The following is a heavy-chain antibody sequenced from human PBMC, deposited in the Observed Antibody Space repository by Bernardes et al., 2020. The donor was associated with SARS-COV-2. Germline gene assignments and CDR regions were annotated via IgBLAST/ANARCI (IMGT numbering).Heavy chain of an antibody. J-gene: IGHJ4*02. CDR2: MSPKSGGT. Sequence: ASAKASCKASGHTFTSYDINWVRQATGQGLEWMGWMSPKSGGTGYAQNFQGRVTMTRNTSITTAYMELSSLTSEDTAVYYCVRGLPWYSGDLDDYWGQGTLVTFSS. D-gene: IGHD6-19*01. V-gene: IGHV1-8*01. CDR3: VRGLPWYSGDLDDY. CDR1: GHTFTSYD.